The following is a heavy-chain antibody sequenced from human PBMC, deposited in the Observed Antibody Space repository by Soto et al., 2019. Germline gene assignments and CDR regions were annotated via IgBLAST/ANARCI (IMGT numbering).Heavy chain of an antibody. V-gene: IGHV3-9*01. D-gene: IGHD1-1*01. CDR2: ISWNSGSI. Sequence: GGSLRLSCAASGFTFDDYGMHWVRQAPGKGLEWVSGISWNSGSIGCADSVKGRFIISRDNAKNSLYLQMNNLRPEDTAFYFCAKVSTTHTFGPLDPWGQGTLVTVSS. J-gene: IGHJ5*02. CDR1: GFTFDDYG. CDR3: AKVSTTHTFGPLDP.